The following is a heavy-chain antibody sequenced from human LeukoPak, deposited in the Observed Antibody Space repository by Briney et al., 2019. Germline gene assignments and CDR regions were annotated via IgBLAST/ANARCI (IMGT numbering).Heavy chain of an antibody. J-gene: IGHJ4*02. CDR1: GFTFNNYG. CDR3: ARHVVAVGFDY. CDR2: ISGSGVTT. V-gene: IGHV3-23*01. D-gene: IGHD3-22*01. Sequence: GGTLRLSCAASGFTFNNYGMSWVRQAPGKGLEWVSAISGSGVTTYYADSVKGRFTISRDNSKNTLYLQMNSLRAEDTAVYYCARHVVAVGFDYWGQGTLVTVSS.